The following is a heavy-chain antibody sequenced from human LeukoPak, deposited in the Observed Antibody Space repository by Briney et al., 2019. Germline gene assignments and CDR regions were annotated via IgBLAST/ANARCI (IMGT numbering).Heavy chain of an antibody. CDR3: ARVASDGSEDTAMFQYYFDY. J-gene: IGHJ4*02. CDR2: ISAYNGNT. CDR1: GYTFTSYG. V-gene: IGHV1-18*01. D-gene: IGHD5-18*01. Sequence: GASVKVSCKASGYTFTSYGIRWVRQAPGQGLEWMGWISAYNGNTNYAQKLQGRVTMTTDTSTSTAYMELRSLRSDDTAVYYCARVASDGSEDTAMFQYYFDYWGQGTLVTVSS.